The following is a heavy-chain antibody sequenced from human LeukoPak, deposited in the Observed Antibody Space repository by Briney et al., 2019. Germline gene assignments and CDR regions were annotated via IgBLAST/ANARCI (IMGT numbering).Heavy chain of an antibody. CDR1: GGSISSSSYN. D-gene: IGHD3-10*01. Sequence: SETLSLTCTVSGGSISSSSYNWGWIRQPPGKGLEWIGSIYYSGSTYYNPSLKSRVTISVDTSKNQFSLKLSSVTAADTAVYYCARQPTSYGSGRGWFDPWGQGTLVTVSS. CDR2: IYYSGST. J-gene: IGHJ5*02. V-gene: IGHV4-39*01. CDR3: ARQPTSYGSGRGWFDP.